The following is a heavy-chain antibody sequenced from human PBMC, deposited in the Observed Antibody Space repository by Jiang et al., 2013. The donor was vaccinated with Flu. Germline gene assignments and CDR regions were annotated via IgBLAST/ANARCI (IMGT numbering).Heavy chain of an antibody. V-gene: IGHV4-59*01. CDR1: GGSISSYY. Sequence: GPGLVKPSETLSLTCTVSGGSISSYYWSWIRQPPGKGLEWIGYIYYSGSTNNNPSLKSRVTISVDTSKNQFSLKLSSVTAADTAVYYCARLNGVSDHNNWFDPWGQGTLVTVSS. J-gene: IGHJ5*02. CDR3: ARLNGVSDHNNWFDP. D-gene: IGHD2-8*01. CDR2: IYYSGST.